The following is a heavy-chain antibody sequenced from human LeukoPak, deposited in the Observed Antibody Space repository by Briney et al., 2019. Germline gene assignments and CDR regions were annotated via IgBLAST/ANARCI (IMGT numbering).Heavy chain of an antibody. D-gene: IGHD6-19*01. CDR1: GFTFSSYG. CDR2: ISYDGSNK. J-gene: IGHJ4*02. V-gene: IGHV3-30*03. CDR3: ARAVDSGWPFDY. Sequence: PGRSLRLSCAASGFTFSSYGMHWVRQAPGKGLEWVAVISYDGSNKYYADSVKGRFTISRDNSKNTLYLQMNSLRAEDTAVYYCARAVDSGWPFDYWGQGTLVTVSS.